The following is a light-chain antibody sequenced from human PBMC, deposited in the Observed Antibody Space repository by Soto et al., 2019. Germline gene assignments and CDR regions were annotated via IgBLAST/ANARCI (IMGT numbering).Light chain of an antibody. CDR3: QSYDSSLSGPYV. J-gene: IGLJ1*01. CDR1: SSNIGAGYD. V-gene: IGLV1-40*01. Sequence: QAVVTQPPSVSGAPGQRVTISCTGSSSNIGAGYDVHWYQQLPGTAPKLLIYGDSNRPSGVPDRFSGSKSGTSASLAITGLQAEDEADYYCQSYDSSLSGPYVFGTGTK. CDR2: GDS.